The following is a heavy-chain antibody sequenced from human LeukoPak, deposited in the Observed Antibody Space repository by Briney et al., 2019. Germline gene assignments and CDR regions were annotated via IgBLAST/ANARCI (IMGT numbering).Heavy chain of an antibody. CDR3: ARQQQLPDYYYYGMDV. J-gene: IGHJ6*02. CDR1: GYSFTSYW. Sequence: GESLQISCKGSGYSFTSYWIGWVRQLPGKGLEWMGIIYPGDSDTRYSPSFQGQVTISADKSISTAYLQWSSLKASDTAMYYCARQQQLPDYYYYGMDVWGQGTTVTVSS. D-gene: IGHD6-13*01. V-gene: IGHV5-51*01. CDR2: IYPGDSDT.